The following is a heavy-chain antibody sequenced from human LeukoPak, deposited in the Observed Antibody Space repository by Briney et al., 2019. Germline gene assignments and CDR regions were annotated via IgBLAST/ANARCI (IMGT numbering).Heavy chain of an antibody. D-gene: IGHD1-26*01. CDR1: GLTFSHYG. V-gene: IGHV3-33*01. Sequence: GRSLRLSCAASGLTFSHYGMHWVRQSPDKGLDWVALIWNDGSKKYYADSVKGRFTISRDNAKNTLYLQMDSLRAEDTAVYYCTMWSGSSYIEYFQHWGQGTLVTVSS. J-gene: IGHJ1*01. CDR2: IWNDGSKK. CDR3: TMWSGSSYIEYFQH.